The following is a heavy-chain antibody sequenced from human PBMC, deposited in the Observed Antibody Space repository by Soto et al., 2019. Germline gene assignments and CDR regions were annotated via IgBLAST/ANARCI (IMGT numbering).Heavy chain of an antibody. V-gene: IGHV3-30*18. D-gene: IGHD2-21*02. CDR1: GFTSSSYG. CDR3: AKDKVPVVVTAPFDY. CDR2: ISYDGSNK. J-gene: IGHJ4*02. Sequence: QVQLVESGGGVVQPGRSLRLSCAASGFTSSSYGMHWVRQAPGKGLEWVAVISYDGSNKYYADSVKGRFTVSRDKSKNTLYLQVNSLRAEDTAVYYCAKDKVPVVVTAPFDYWGQGTLVTVSS.